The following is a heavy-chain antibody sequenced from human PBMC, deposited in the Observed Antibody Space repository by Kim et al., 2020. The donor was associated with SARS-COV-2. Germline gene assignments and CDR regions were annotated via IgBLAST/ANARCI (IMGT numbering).Heavy chain of an antibody. CDR2: ISYDGSNK. CDR3: ARDRYESSGYSYGMDV. D-gene: IGHD3-22*01. CDR1: GFTFSSYA. Sequence: GGSLRLSCAASGFTFSSYAMHWVRQAPGKGLEWVAVISYDGSNKYYADSVQGRFTISRDNSKNTPYLQMNSLRAEDTAVYYCARDRYESSGYSYGMDVWG. J-gene: IGHJ6*01. V-gene: IGHV3-30*04.